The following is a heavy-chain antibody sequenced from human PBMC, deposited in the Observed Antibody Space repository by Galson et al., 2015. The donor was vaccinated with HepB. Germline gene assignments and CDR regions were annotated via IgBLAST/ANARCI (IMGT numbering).Heavy chain of an antibody. D-gene: IGHD3-10*01. CDR1: GYLFTDHP. CDR2: INTDTGNP. V-gene: IGHV7-4-1*02. CDR3: ARTPHSASGSLRNAWLEP. Sequence: SVKVSCKASGYLFTDHPINWVRQAPGQGLEWMGWINTDTGNPTYAQGFTGRFVFSLDTSVSTAYLQINRLLPEYTAVYYCARTPHSASGSLRNAWLEPWGQGTLVTVSS. J-gene: IGHJ5*02.